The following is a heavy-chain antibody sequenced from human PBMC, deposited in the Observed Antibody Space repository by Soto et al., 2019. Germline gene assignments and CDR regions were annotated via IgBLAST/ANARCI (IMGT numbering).Heavy chain of an antibody. CDR1: EFSFSDYW. CDR3: ARDGISSSWYVGDYYYYYGMDV. J-gene: IGHJ6*02. D-gene: IGHD6-13*01. V-gene: IGHV3-21*05. CDR2: LDKSSSYI. Sequence: GGSLRLSCAASEFSFSDYWMAWVRQAPGKGLEWVANLDKSSSYIYYADSVKGRFTISRDNAKNSLYLQMNSLRAEDTAVYYYARDGISSSWYVGDYYYYYGMDVWGQGTTVTVSS.